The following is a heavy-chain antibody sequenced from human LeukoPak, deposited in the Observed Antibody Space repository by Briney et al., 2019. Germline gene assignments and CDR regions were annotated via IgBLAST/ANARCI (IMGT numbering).Heavy chain of an antibody. CDR2: IDDDGAGT. J-gene: IGHJ5*02. Sequence: GGSLRLSCAASGFPFSGYWMHWVRQAPGKGLVWVSRIDDDGAGTTYADSVKGRFTISRDNAKNTQYLQMNSLRVEDTAVYYCARSASGYDAWGQGTLVTVSS. CDR3: ARSASGYDA. V-gene: IGHV3-74*01. CDR1: GFPFSGYW. D-gene: IGHD5-12*01.